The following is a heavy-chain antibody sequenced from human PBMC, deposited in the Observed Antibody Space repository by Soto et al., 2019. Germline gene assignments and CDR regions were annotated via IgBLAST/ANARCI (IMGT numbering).Heavy chain of an antibody. D-gene: IGHD2-15*01. CDR3: GCCSGGSGYYCYYGMDV. Sequence: ASVKVSCKASGGTFSSYAISWVRQAPGQGLEWMGGIIPIFGTANYAQKFQGRVTITADESTSTAYMELSSLRSEDTAVYYCGCCSGGSGYYCYYGMDVWGQGTTVTVSS. CDR2: IIPIFGTA. CDR1: GGTFSSYA. J-gene: IGHJ6*02. V-gene: IGHV1-69*13.